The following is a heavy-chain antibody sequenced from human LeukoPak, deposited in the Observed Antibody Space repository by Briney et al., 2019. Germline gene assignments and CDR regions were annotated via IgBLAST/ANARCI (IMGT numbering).Heavy chain of an antibody. CDR3: ARGPYYYDSSGYYRGYYFDY. V-gene: IGHV3-23*01. Sequence: PGGSLRLSCAASGFTFSSYGMSWVRQAPGKGLEWVSAISGSGGSTYYADSVKGRFTISRDNSKNTLYLQMNSLRAEDTAVYYCARGPYYYDSSGYYRGYYFDYWGQGTLVTVSS. CDR1: GFTFSSYG. D-gene: IGHD3-22*01. CDR2: ISGSGGST. J-gene: IGHJ4*02.